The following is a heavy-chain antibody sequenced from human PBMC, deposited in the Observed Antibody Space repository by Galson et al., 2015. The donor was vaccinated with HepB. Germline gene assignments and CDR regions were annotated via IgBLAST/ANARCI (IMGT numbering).Heavy chain of an antibody. CDR1: GFTFSSYA. CDR2: ISGSGGST. Sequence: SLRLSCAASGFTFSSYAMSWVRQAPGKGLEWVSAISGSGGSTYYADSVKGRFTISRDNSKNTLYLQMNSLRAEDTAVYYCAKGFSVSVFGGDGDYWGQGTLVTVSS. J-gene: IGHJ4*02. V-gene: IGHV3-23*01. CDR3: AKGFSVSVFGGDGDY. D-gene: IGHD3-3*01.